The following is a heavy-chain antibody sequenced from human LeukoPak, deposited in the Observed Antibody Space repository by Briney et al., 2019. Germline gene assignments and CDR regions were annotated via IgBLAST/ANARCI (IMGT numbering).Heavy chain of an antibody. J-gene: IGHJ4*02. CDR3: PTPARTYDADY. CDR1: GFTFSSYA. Sequence: PGGSLRLSCAASGFTFSSYAMNWVRQAPGKGLEWGSAISVRGGSTYYADSVKGGFTISRDNSENTLDLQMNSLVAADTTVYYCPTPARTYDADYWGQGTLVSVS. D-gene: IGHD5-12*01. CDR2: ISVRGGST. V-gene: IGHV3-23*01.